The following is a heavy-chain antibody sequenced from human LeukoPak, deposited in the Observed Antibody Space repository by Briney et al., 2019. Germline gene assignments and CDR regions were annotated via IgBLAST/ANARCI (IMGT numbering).Heavy chain of an antibody. D-gene: IGHD3-3*01. Sequence: GGSLRLSCAASGFTFSSYAMSWVRQAPGKGLEWVSAISGSGGSTYYADSVKGRFTISRDNSKNTLYLQMNSLRAEDTAVYYCAKAPHGFRFLEWLSTFDYWGQGTLVTVSS. CDR1: GFTFSSYA. J-gene: IGHJ4*02. CDR3: AKAPHGFRFLEWLSTFDY. V-gene: IGHV3-23*01. CDR2: ISGSGGST.